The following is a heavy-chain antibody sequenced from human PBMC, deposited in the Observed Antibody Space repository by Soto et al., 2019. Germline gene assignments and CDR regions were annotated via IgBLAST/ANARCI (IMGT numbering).Heavy chain of an antibody. V-gene: IGHV3-30*18. CDR1: GFTFSDYA. D-gene: IGHD6-19*01. CDR2: VSHDGRNT. Sequence: VQLVESGGGVVQPGRYLRLSCAASGFTFSDYAMHWVRQAPGKGLEWVAVVSHDGRNTHYADSVKGRFTISRDSSKNTFSLEMTSLRAEDTAVYYCAKGGRQWLVTSDFNYWGQGALVTVSS. CDR3: AKGGRQWLVTSDFNY. J-gene: IGHJ4*02.